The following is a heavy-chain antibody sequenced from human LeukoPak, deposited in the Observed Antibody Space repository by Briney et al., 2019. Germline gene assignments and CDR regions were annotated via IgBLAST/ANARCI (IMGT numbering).Heavy chain of an antibody. V-gene: IGHV7-4-1*02. CDR3: ARRGGDYYYYYMDV. Sequence: SLKVSCKAAGYTFTSYAMNWVRQAPGQGLEWMVWINTNTGNPTYAQGFTGRFVFSLDTSVSTAYLQISSLKAEDTAVYYCARRGGDYYYYYMDVWGKGTTVTVSS. CDR2: INTNTGNP. CDR1: GYTFTSYA. J-gene: IGHJ6*03. D-gene: IGHD3-16*01.